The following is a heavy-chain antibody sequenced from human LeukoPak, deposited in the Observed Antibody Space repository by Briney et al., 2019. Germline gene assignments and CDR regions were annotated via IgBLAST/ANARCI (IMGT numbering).Heavy chain of an antibody. J-gene: IGHJ4*02. D-gene: IGHD3-10*01. CDR3: ARAIWYGSGTTAFDY. V-gene: IGHV4-4*07. CDR1: GGSFSSYY. Sequence: PSETLSLTCTVSGGSFSSYYWSWIRQPAGKGLERIGRIYTSGITNYNTNYNPSLSSRVTMSVDTSKNQFSLKLNSVTAADTAVYYCARAIWYGSGTTAFDYWGPGTLVTVSS. CDR2: IYTSGITNYNT.